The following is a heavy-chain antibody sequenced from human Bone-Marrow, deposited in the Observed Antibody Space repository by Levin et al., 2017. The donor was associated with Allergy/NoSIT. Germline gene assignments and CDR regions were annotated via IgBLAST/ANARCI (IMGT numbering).Heavy chain of an antibody. J-gene: IGHJ3*01. D-gene: IGHD3-22*01. CDR3: ARVRDDDRGDDAFDV. V-gene: IGHV3-11*01. Sequence: PGGSLRLSCVASGFTFSDFYMTWIRQAPGKGLEWLAYISSIGHTIYYADSVKGRFTISRDNAKSSLYLQMNSLRAEDTAVYYCARVRDDDRGDDAFDVWGRGTMVTVSS. CDR1: GFTFSDFY. CDR2: ISSIGHTI.